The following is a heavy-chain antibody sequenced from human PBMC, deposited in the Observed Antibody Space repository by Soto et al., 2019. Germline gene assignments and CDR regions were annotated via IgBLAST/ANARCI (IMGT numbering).Heavy chain of an antibody. CDR3: VKSRGGNNFDFFD. J-gene: IGHJ4*02. CDR1: GFTVSSNY. V-gene: IGHV3-64D*06. CDR2: IRGNGDPP. D-gene: IGHD5-12*01. Sequence: GGSLRLSCAASGFTVSSNYMSWVRQAPGKGLEYVSGIRGNGDPPFYADSVKGRFTISRDNSKNTLYLQMSSLSADDTAVYYCVKSRGGNNFDFFDWGQGALVTVSS.